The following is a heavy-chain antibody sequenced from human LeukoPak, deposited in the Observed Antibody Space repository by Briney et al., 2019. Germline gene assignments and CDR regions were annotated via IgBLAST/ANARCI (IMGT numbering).Heavy chain of an antibody. CDR2: ISWNSGSI. Sequence: PGGSLRLSCAASGFTFDDYAMHWVRQAPGKGLEWVSGISWNSGSIGYADSVKGRFTISRDNAKNSLYLQMNSLRAEDTALYYCAKSDYYDGSGYYEYWGQGTLVTVSS. V-gene: IGHV3-9*01. J-gene: IGHJ4*02. CDR3: AKSDYYDGSGYYEY. CDR1: GFTFDDYA. D-gene: IGHD3-22*01.